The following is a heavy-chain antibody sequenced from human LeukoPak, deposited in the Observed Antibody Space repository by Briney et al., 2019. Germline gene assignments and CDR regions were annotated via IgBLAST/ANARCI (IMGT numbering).Heavy chain of an antibody. Sequence: GGSLRLSCAASGFTVSSNYMSWVRQAPGKGLEWVSYISSSGSTIYYADSVKGRFTISRDNAKNSLYLHMNSLRAEDTAVYYCARDRGTYYYYMDVWGKGTTVTVSS. CDR1: GFTVSSNY. CDR2: ISSSGSTI. V-gene: IGHV3-11*04. CDR3: ARDRGTYYYYMDV. J-gene: IGHJ6*03.